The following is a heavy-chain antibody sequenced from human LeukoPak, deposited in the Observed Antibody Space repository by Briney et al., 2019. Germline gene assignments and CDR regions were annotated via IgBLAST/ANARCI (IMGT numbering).Heavy chain of an antibody. V-gene: IGHV1-18*01. J-gene: IGHJ4*02. CDR3: ARVHTYYFDY. Sequence: ASVKVSCKASGGTFSSYAISWVRQAPGQGLEWMGWISAYNGNTNYAQKLQGRVTMTTDTSTSTAYMELRSLRSDDTAVYYCARVHTYYFDYWGQGTLVTVSS. D-gene: IGHD2/OR15-2a*01. CDR1: GGTFSSYA. CDR2: ISAYNGNT.